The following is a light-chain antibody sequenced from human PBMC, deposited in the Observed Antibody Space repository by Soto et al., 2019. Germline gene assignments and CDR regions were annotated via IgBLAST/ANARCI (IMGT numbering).Light chain of an antibody. CDR2: SNN. CDR1: SSNIGSNT. CDR3: AAWDDSLNDVV. V-gene: IGLV1-44*01. J-gene: IGLJ2*01. Sequence: QAVVTQSPSASGTPGQRVTISCSGSSSNIGSNTVNWYQQLPGTAPKLLIYSNNQRPSGVPDRFSGSKSGTSASLAISGLQSEDEADYYCAAWDDSLNDVVFGGGTKLTVL.